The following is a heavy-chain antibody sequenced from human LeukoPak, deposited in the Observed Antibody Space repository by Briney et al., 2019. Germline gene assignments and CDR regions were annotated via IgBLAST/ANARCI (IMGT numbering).Heavy chain of an antibody. CDR1: GGSISSGGYY. CDR3: ARDGYNHPGEVAFDI. Sequence: SETLSLTCTVSGGSISSGGYYWSWSRQHPGKGLEWIGYIYYSGSTYYNPSLKSRVTISVDTSKNQFSLKLSSVTAADTAVYYCARDGYNHPGEVAFDIWGQGTMVTVSS. V-gene: IGHV4-31*03. D-gene: IGHD5-24*01. CDR2: IYYSGST. J-gene: IGHJ3*02.